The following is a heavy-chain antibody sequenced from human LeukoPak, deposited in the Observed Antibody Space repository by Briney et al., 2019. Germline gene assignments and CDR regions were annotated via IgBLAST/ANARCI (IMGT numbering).Heavy chain of an antibody. CDR2: INPSGGST. D-gene: IGHD1-26*01. Sequence: ASVKVSCKASGYTFTSYYMHWVRQAPGQGLEWMGIINPSGGSTSYAQKFQGRVTMTTDTSTSTAYMELRSLRSDDTAVYYCARDSRQLLGRGGFDYWGQGTLVTVSS. V-gene: IGHV1-46*01. CDR1: GYTFTSYY. CDR3: ARDSRQLLGRGGFDY. J-gene: IGHJ4*02.